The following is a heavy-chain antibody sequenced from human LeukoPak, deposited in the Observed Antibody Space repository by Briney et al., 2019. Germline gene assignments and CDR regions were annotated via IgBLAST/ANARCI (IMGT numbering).Heavy chain of an antibody. D-gene: IGHD3-22*01. CDR3: AKDMSYDSSGSYFDY. Sequence: PGRSLRLSCAASGFTFDDYAMHWVRQAPGKGLEWVSGISWNSGSIGYADSVKGRFTISRDNAKNSLYLQMNSLGAEDTALYYCAKDMSYDSSGSYFDYWGQGTLVTVSS. CDR2: ISWNSGSI. CDR1: GFTFDDYA. V-gene: IGHV3-9*01. J-gene: IGHJ4*02.